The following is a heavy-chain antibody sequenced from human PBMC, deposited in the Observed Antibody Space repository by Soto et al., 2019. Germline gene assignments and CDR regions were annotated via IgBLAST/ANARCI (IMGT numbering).Heavy chain of an antibody. V-gene: IGHV4-34*01. Sequence: PSETLSLTCAVFGGSFSAYYWSWIRQPPGKGLEWIGELNHSGSSNYNQSLKKRVNISVDKSKNQISLKLSSVPAADTVVYYCARARIPTRRGVTSDFDSWGRGTLVTVSS. D-gene: IGHD6-6*01. CDR2: LNHSGSS. CDR3: ARARIPTRRGVTSDFDS. J-gene: IGHJ4*02. CDR1: GGSFSAYY.